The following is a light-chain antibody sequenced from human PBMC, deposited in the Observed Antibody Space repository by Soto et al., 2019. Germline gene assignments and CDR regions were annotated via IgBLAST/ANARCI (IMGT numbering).Light chain of an antibody. CDR3: QQRSSWPLT. CDR1: QSVSSY. J-gene: IGKJ1*01. CDR2: DAS. Sequence: EIVLTQSPATLSLSPGERATLSCRASQSVSSYFAWYQQKPGQAPRLLIYDASNRATGIPPRFSGSGSGTDFTLTICSPEPEDFAVYYCQQRSSWPLTFGQGTKVDI. V-gene: IGKV3-11*01.